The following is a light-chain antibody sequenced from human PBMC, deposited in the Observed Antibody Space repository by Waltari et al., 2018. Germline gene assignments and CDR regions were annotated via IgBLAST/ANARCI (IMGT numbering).Light chain of an antibody. Sequence: DVVMTQSPLSLPVTLGQPASISCTSSQSLVHSDGNTYLIWFQQRPGQSPRRLIYKVSNRDSGVPDRFSGSGSGTDFTLKISWGEAEYVGVYYCMQGTHWPYTFGQGTKLDSK. V-gene: IGKV2-30*02. J-gene: IGKJ2*01. CDR2: KVS. CDR3: MQGTHWPYT. CDR1: QSLVHSDGNTY.